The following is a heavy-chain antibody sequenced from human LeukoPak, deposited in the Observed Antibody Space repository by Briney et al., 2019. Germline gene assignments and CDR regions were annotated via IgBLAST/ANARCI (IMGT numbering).Heavy chain of an antibody. Sequence: GGSLRLSCAASGFTFSTYAMHWVRQAPGKGLEWVAVISYDGSNKYYADSVKGRFTISRDNSKNTLYLQVNSLRAEDTAVFFCAREPYYYDSRGYYRPIGYLDYWGQGILVTVSS. CDR3: AREPYYYDSRGYYRPIGYLDY. D-gene: IGHD3-22*01. CDR1: GFTFSTYA. CDR2: ISYDGSNK. V-gene: IGHV3-30-3*01. J-gene: IGHJ4*02.